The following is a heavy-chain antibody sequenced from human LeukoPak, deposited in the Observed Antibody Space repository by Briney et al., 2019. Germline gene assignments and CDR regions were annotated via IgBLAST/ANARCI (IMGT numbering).Heavy chain of an antibody. D-gene: IGHD6-6*01. CDR2: SGSGDTT. V-gene: IGHV3-23*01. CDR3: AKAGDSSSSPLFLD. J-gene: IGHJ4*02. CDR1: GFTFSIYA. Sequence: GGSLRLSCATSGFTFSIYAMTWVRQAPGKGLEWVSSSGSGDTTYYAESVKGRFTISRDNSKNTLYLQMNSLRAEDTAVYYCAKAGDSSSSPLFLDWGQGTLVTVPS.